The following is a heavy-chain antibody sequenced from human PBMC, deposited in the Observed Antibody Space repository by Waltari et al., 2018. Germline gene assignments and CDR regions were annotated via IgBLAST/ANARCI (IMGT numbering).Heavy chain of an antibody. V-gene: IGHV4-4*02. Sequence: QLQLQQSGPGLVKPSESLSLTCAVSGDSMNRNNWWSWVRQSPGKGLEWIGQIHGSGRTNYNPSLEGRVTVSIDTSNNQFSLKVFYATAADTAVYYCARDRGRGLYLDSWGQGSLVTVSP. J-gene: IGHJ4*02. D-gene: IGHD2-15*01. CDR2: IHGSGRT. CDR1: GDSMNRNNW. CDR3: ARDRGRGLYLDS.